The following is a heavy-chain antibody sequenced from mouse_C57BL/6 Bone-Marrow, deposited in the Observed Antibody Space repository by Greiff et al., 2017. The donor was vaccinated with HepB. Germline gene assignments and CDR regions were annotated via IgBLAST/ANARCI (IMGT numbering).Heavy chain of an antibody. CDR2: GQGLEWIG. CDR3: SEDSAVYYCASYSYGSSYGYFDV. J-gene: IGHJ1*03. D-gene: IGHD1-1*01. Sequence: QVHVKQSGPELARPWASVKISCQAFYTFFSRVYFAIRDTNYWMQWVKQRPGQGLEWIGAINPGNGDTSYNQKFKGKATSTADKSSSTAYMQLGSLTSEDSAVYYCASYSYGSSYGYFDVWGTGTTVTVSS. V-gene: IGHV1-87*01. CDR1: YTFFSRVY.